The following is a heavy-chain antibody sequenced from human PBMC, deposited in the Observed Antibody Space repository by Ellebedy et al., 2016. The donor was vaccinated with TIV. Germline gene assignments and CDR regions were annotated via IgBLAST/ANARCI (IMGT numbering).Heavy chain of an antibody. V-gene: IGHV4-4*02. Sequence: MPSETLSLTCAVSGDSINTNSWWSWVRQPPGKGLDWIGEIYHSGTTNYNPSLRSRVTMSLDTSKNQVSMKLTSVTAADTAVYYCASTLTITIFLYWGQGTLVTVSS. D-gene: IGHD3-10*02. J-gene: IGHJ4*02. CDR1: GDSINTNSW. CDR2: IYHSGTT. CDR3: ASTLTITIFLY.